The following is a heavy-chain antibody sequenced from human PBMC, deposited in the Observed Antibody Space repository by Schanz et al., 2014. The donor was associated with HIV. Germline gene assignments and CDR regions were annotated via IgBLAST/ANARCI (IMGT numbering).Heavy chain of an antibody. Sequence: QVQLVESGGGVVQPGRSLRLSCTASGFTFSSSGMHWVRQAPGKGLEWVAAMWYDESHKGYADSVKGRLTISRDNSKNTLYLQMSSLRVEDTAVYYCAKGRGTYSSGYYDPPDYWGQGTLVTVSS. CDR3: AKGRGTYSSGYYDPPDY. D-gene: IGHD3-22*01. V-gene: IGHV3-33*03. J-gene: IGHJ4*02. CDR1: GFTFSSSG. CDR2: MWYDESHK.